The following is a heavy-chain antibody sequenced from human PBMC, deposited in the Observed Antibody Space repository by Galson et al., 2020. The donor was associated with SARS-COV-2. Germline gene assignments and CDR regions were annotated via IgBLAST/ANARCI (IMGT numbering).Heavy chain of an antibody. CDR3: LREGDTIYPDY. CDR2: IDAAGNP. D-gene: IGHD3-10*01. J-gene: IGHJ4*02. CDR1: GFTVGSRW. V-gene: IGHV3-53*01. Sequence: GESLKFSCAASGFTVGSRWISWVRRAPGKGLEWVSLIDAAGNPFYADSIKGRFTISRDNSRNIVFLQMTSLRAVDTAVYYCLREGDTIYPDYWGPGTLVTVSS.